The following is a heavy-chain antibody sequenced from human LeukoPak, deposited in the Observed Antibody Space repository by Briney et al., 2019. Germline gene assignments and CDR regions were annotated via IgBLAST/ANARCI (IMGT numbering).Heavy chain of an antibody. CDR2: ISAYNGNT. CDR3: ARDFAAAGPGWFDP. Sequence: ASVKVSCKASGYTFTSYGISWVRQAPGQGLEWMGWISAYNGNTNYAQKLQGRVTMTTDTSTSTAYMELRSLTSDDTAIYYCARDFAAAGPGWFDPWGQGTLVTVSS. V-gene: IGHV1-18*01. CDR1: GYTFTSYG. D-gene: IGHD6-13*01. J-gene: IGHJ5*02.